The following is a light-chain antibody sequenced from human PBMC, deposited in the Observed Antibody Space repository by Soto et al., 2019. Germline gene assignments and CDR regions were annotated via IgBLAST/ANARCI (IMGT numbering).Light chain of an antibody. V-gene: IGLV1-40*01. CDR1: SSNIGAGYD. CDR3: QSYDSSLSVV. CDR2: GNS. Sequence: QSVLTQPPSVSGAPGQRVTISCTGSSSNIGAGYDVHWYQQLPGTAPKLLIYGNSNRPSGVPDRFSGSKSGTSASLAITGLQAEDEADYSCQSYDSSLSVVFGPGTKLTVL. J-gene: IGLJ1*01.